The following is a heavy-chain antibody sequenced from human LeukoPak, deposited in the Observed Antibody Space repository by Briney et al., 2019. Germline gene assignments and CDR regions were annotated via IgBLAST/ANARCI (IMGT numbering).Heavy chain of an antibody. CDR3: ATGATPGAFDI. CDR1: GGSISSYY. CDR2: IYYSGST. D-gene: IGHD1-26*01. V-gene: IGHV4-59*01. Sequence: SEALSLTCTVSGGSISSYYWSWIRQPPGKGLEWIGYIYYSGSTNYNPSLKSRVTISVDTSKNQFSLKLSSVTAADTAVYYCATGATPGAFDIWGQGTMVTVSS. J-gene: IGHJ3*02.